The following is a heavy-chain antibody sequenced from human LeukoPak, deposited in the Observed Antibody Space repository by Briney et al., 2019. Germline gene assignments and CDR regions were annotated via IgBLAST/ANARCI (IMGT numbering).Heavy chain of an antibody. Sequence: SETLSLTCTVSGGSISSYYGSWIRQPPEKGLEWIGYFYYCGSTNYNPSLKSRVTISVDTSKNQYSLKLSSVTAADTAVYYCASAGVYDSSGYYYLDYWGQGTLVTVSS. CDR1: GGSISSYY. J-gene: IGHJ4*02. V-gene: IGHV4-59*01. CDR2: FYYCGST. D-gene: IGHD3-22*01. CDR3: ASAGVYDSSGYYYLDY.